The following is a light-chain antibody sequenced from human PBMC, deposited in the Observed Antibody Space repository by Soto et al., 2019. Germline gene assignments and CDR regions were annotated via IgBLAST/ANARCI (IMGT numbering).Light chain of an antibody. CDR1: QRISNY. CDR3: QQYNSFPLT. Sequence: DIQMTQSPSTLSASVGDRVTITCRASQRISNYLAWYQQKPGKAPRLLIYDAFSLERGVQSSFRGSGSGTESTLTISSLQPGDFATYYCQQYNSFPLTFGPGTKVDIK. V-gene: IGKV1-5*01. J-gene: IGKJ3*01. CDR2: DAF.